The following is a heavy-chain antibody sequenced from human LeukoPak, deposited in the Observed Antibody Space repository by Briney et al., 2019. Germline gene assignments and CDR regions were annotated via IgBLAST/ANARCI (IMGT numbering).Heavy chain of an antibody. CDR1: GFTFSSYG. V-gene: IGHV3-23*01. D-gene: IGHD1/OR15-1a*01. J-gene: IGHJ6*02. CDR2: ISGSGGST. Sequence: GRSLRLSCSASGFTFSSYGMHWVRQAPGKGLEWVSAISGSGGSTYYADSVKGRFTISSDNSKNTLYLQMNSLRAEDTAVYYCAKALPKNSRYYYYGMDVWGQGTTVTVSS. CDR3: AKALPKNSRYYYYGMDV.